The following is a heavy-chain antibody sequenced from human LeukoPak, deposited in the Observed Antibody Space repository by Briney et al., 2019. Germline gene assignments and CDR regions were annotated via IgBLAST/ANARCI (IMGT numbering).Heavy chain of an antibody. V-gene: IGHV4-39*07. CDR3: ARDVVAARGSFDY. D-gene: IGHD2-2*01. CDR1: GGSISSSSYY. J-gene: IGHJ4*02. CDR2: IYYSGST. Sequence: SETLSLTCTVSGGSISSSSYYWGWIRQPPGKGLECIGSIYYSGSTYYNPSLKSRVTISVDMSKNQFSLKLRSVTAADTAVYYCARDVVAARGSFDYWGQGTLVTVSS.